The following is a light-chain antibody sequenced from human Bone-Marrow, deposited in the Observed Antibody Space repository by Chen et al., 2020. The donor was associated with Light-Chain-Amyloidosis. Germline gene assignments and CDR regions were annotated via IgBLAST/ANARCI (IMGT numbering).Light chain of an antibody. CDR3: QQYGTSPLT. J-gene: IGKJ4*01. CDR1: QTISSNY. CDR2: GSS. V-gene: IGKV3-20*01. Sequence: EIVLTQSPGTLSLSPGEGANLSCSDSQTISSNYLTGYQQKFGQAPRLLIYGSSSSATGIPDRFTGSVSGTDFTLTINRLGPEDFAMYYCQQYGTSPLTLGGGSKVEIK.